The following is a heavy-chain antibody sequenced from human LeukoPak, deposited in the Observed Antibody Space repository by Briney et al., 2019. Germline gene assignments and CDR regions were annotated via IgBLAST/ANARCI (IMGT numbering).Heavy chain of an antibody. V-gene: IGHV3-74*01. CDR3: ARGMATVTGPFDS. D-gene: IGHD4-17*01. J-gene: IGHJ4*02. Sequence: GGSLRLSCAASGFTFSSYWMHWVRQAPGKGLVWVSRINIGVSGTLYADSVKGRFTISRDNAKNTLYLQMNSLRAEDTAVYYCARGMATVTGPFDSWGQGTLVTVSS. CDR2: INIGVSGT. CDR1: GFTFSSYW.